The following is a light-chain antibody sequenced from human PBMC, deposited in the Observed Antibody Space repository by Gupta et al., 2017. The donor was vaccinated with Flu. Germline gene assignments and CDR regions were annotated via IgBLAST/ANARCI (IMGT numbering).Light chain of an antibody. CDR2: KAS. Sequence: GVTITFRASHSLSSRLAWYQQKPGKAPKVLLYKASSLESGVPSRFSGSGSGTEFTLTISSLQPDDFATYYCQQYSSYWTFGQGTKVEIK. V-gene: IGKV1-5*03. CDR3: QQYSSYWT. CDR1: HSLSSR. J-gene: IGKJ1*01.